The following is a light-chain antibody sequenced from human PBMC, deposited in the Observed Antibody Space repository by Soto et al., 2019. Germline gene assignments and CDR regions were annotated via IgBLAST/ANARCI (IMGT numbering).Light chain of an antibody. V-gene: IGKV3-15*01. CDR3: QQYHYWPRT. J-gene: IGKJ1*01. Sequence: EIVMTQYPASMSMSPGERATQSGSANERVGTNLAWYQQKPGQAPRLLIYGASTRATGIPARFSGSGSGTEFTLAISSLESEDFAVYFCQQYHYWPRTFGQGTKVEIK. CDR1: ERVGTN. CDR2: GAS.